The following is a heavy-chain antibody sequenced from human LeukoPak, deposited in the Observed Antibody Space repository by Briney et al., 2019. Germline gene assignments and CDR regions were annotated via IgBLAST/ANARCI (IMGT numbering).Heavy chain of an antibody. D-gene: IGHD2/OR15-2a*01. Sequence: SETLSLTCTVSGGSISSRTYYWGWIRQPPGKGLEWIGSIYYAGSTFYNPSLKSRVTISVDTSKNQFSMKLSSVTAADAAVYFCAREWTTWGAFDIWGQGTMVTVSS. J-gene: IGHJ3*02. CDR2: IYYAGST. CDR1: GGSISSRTYY. CDR3: AREWTTWGAFDI. V-gene: IGHV4-39*07.